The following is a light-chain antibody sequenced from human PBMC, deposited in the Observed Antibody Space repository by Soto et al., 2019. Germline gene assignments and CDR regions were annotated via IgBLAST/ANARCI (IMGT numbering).Light chain of an antibody. Sequence: IRMTQSPSTLSASVGDRVTVTCRASDNIFTYVAWYQHRAGGAPKLLIFDASTLQSGVPPRFSGGGSGTDFTLTINCLQPEDSASYYCQHYALYSGPFGQGTYV. CDR2: DAS. CDR3: QHYALYSGP. J-gene: IGKJ1*01. V-gene: IGKV1-5*01. CDR1: DNIFTY.